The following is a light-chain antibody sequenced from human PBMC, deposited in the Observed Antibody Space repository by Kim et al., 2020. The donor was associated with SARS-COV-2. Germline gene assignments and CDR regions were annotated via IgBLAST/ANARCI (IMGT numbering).Light chain of an antibody. J-gene: IGKJ4*01. CDR2: GAS. CDR3: QQYNNWPPLT. Sequence: VSPGERATLSCRASQSVSSNLAWYQQKPGQAPRLLIYGASTRATGIPARFSGIGSGTEFTLTISSLQSEDFAVYYCQQYNNWPPLTFGGGTKLEI. V-gene: IGKV3-15*01. CDR1: QSVSSN.